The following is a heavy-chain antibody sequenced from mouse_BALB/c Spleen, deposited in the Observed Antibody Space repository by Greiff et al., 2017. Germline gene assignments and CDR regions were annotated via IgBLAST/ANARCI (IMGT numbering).Heavy chain of an antibody. CDR2: IDPEIGDT. Sequence: EVQLQQSGAELVRSGASVKLSCTASGFNIKDYYMHWVKQRPEQGLEWIGWIDPEIGDTEYAPKFQGKATMTADTSSNTAYLQLSSLTSEDTAVYYCTYGNYAMDYWGQGTSVTVSS. D-gene: IGHD2-1*01. CDR3: TYGNYAMDY. CDR1: GFNIKDYY. J-gene: IGHJ4*01. V-gene: IGHV14-4*02.